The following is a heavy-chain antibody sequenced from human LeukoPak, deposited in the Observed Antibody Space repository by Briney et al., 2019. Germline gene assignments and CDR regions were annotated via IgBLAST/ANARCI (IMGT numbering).Heavy chain of an antibody. V-gene: IGHV4-30-2*01. CDR3: ARGIVLMHYASFDY. J-gene: IGHJ4*02. CDR1: GGSISSGGYS. D-gene: IGHD2-8*01. Sequence: PSETLSLTCAVSGGSISSGGYSWSWIRQPPGQGLDSIGYIYHSGSTYYNPSLKSRVTISVDRSKNQFSLKLSSVTAADTAVYYCARGIVLMHYASFDYWGQGSLVTVSS. CDR2: IYHSGST.